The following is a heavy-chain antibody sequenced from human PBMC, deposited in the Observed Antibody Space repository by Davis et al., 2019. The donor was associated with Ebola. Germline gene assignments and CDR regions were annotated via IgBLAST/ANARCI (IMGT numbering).Heavy chain of an antibody. CDR1: GYTFTGYY. CDR3: ARDPYCSSTSCYGWFDP. V-gene: IGHV1-2*02. D-gene: IGHD2-2*01. Sequence: ASVKVSCKASGYTFTGYYMHWVRQAPGQGLEWMEWINPNSGGTNYAQKFQGRVTMTRDTSISTAYMELSRLRSDDTAVYYCARDPYCSSTSCYGWFDPWGQGTLVTVSS. CDR2: INPNSGGT. J-gene: IGHJ5*02.